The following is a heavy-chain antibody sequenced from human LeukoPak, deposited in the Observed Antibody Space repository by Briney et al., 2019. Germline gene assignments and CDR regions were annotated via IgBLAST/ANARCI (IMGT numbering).Heavy chain of an antibody. CDR1: GGPISSYY. D-gene: IGHD1-26*01. V-gene: IGHV4-59*01. Sequence: SETLSLTCTVSGGPISSYYWSWIRQPPGKGLEWIGYIYYSGSTNYNPSLKSRVTISVDTSKNQFSLKLSSVTAADTAVYYCARDLVNHSYWYFDLWGRGTLVTVSS. J-gene: IGHJ2*01. CDR2: IYYSGST. CDR3: ARDLVNHSYWYFDL.